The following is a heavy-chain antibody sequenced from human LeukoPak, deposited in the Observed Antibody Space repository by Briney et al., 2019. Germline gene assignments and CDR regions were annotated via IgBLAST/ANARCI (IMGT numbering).Heavy chain of an antibody. V-gene: IGHV3-49*03. CDR1: GFTFGDYV. J-gene: IGHJ6*02. D-gene: IGHD3-9*01. CDR3: TRDRPDILTGHYYYYYYGMDV. Sequence: GGSLRLSCTASGFTFGDYVMSWFRQAPGKGLEWVGFIRGKAYGGTTEYAASVKGRFTISRDDSKSIAYLQMNSLKTDDTAVYYCTRDRPDILTGHYYYYYYGMDVWGQGTTVTVSS. CDR2: IRGKAYGGTT.